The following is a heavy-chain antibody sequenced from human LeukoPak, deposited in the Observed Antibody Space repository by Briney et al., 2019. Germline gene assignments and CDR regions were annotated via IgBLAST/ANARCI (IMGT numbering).Heavy chain of an antibody. V-gene: IGHV1-69*05. D-gene: IGHD3-3*01. CDR3: ARDSSTIFGVVITPAYNWFDP. CDR1: GGTFSSYA. CDR2: IIPIFGTA. Sequence: SVKVSCKASGGTFSSYAISWVRQAPGQGLEWMGGIIPIFGTANYAQKFQGRVTITTDESTSTAYTELSSLRSEDTAVYYCARDSSTIFGVVITPAYNWFDPWGQGTLVTVSS. J-gene: IGHJ5*02.